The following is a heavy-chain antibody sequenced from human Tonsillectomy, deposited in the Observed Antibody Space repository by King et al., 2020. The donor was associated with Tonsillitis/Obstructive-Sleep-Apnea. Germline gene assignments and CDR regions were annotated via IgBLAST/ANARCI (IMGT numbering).Heavy chain of an antibody. J-gene: IGHJ3*02. D-gene: IGHD3-10*01. CDR1: GGSFSGYY. CDR2: INHSGST. Sequence: VQLQQWGAGLLKPSETLSLTCAVYGGSFSGYYWNWIRQPPGKGLEWIGEINHSGSTNYNPSLKGRVTISLDTSKNQFSLKRSSVTAADTAVYYCARDKLITMVQGDAFEIWGQGTMVTVSS. V-gene: IGHV4-34*01. CDR3: ARDKLITMVQGDAFEI.